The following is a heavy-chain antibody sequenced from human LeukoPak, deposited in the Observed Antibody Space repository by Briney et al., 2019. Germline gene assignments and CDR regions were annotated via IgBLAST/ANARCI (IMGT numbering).Heavy chain of an antibody. V-gene: IGHV1-18*01. CDR2: ISAYNGNT. D-gene: IGHD2-2*02. Sequence: ASVKVSCKASGYTFTSYGISWVRQAPGQGLEWMGWISAYNGNTNYAQKLQGRVTMTTDTSTSTAYMELRSLRSDDTAVYYCARGGAFVVVPAAIGNWSDPWGQGTLVTVSS. CDR3: ARGGAFVVVPAAIGNWSDP. CDR1: GYTFTSYG. J-gene: IGHJ5*02.